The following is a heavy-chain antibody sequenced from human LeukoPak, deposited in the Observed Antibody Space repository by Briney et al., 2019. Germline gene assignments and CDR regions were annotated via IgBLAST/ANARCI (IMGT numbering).Heavy chain of an antibody. J-gene: IGHJ3*02. V-gene: IGHV1-46*01. CDR3: ARDPIVVVPAAIRDAFDI. D-gene: IGHD2-2*02. Sequence: RASVTVSCKASGYTFTSYYMHWVRQPPGQGLEWMGIINPSGGSTSYAQKFQDRVTMTRDTSTSTVYMEMSSLGAEDTAVYYCARDPIVVVPAAIRDAFDIWGQGTMVTVSS. CDR1: GYTFTSYY. CDR2: INPSGGST.